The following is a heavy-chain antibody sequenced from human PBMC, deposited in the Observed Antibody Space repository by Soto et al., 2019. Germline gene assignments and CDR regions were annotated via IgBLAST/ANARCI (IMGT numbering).Heavy chain of an antibody. CDR2: IYDSGIT. CDR1: GGSISSGVYY. J-gene: IGHJ4*02. CDR3: ESSGWYERYIDY. V-gene: IGHV4-31*03. D-gene: IGHD6-19*01. Sequence: QVQLQESGPGLVKPSQTLSLTCTVSGGSISSGVYYCSWISQHPGKGLEWIGYIYDSGITYYNPSLKSRVTLSVDTSTNQFCLKLSSVTAADSDVYYCESSGWYERYIDYWGQETLVTVSS.